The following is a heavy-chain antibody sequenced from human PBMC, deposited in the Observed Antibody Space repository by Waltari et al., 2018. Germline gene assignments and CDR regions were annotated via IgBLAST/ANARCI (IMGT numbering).Heavy chain of an antibody. V-gene: IGHV4-61*01. D-gene: IGHD1-26*01. J-gene: IGHJ4*02. Sequence: QVQLQESGPGLVKPSETLSLTCTVSGDSVSSTNYYWTWIRQPPGRVLEGIGYIYDSGSTNYNPSLESRVTMSVDTSKRQFSLRLSSVTAADTAVYYCASTSPTYDYFDYWGQGILVTVSS. CDR1: GDSVSSTNYY. CDR3: ASTSPTYDYFDY. CDR2: IYDSGST.